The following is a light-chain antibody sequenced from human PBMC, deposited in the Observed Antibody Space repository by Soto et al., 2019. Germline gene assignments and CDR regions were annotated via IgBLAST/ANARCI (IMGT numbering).Light chain of an antibody. CDR3: MQSTQLPLT. V-gene: IGKV2D-29*02. J-gene: IGKJ5*01. CDR2: EVS. CDR1: QILLSSGGETY. Sequence: DMVISQTPLSLSFTPGQPASISCISSQILLSSGGETYLFWYLQRPGQSPQLLIYEVSNRISAVPDRFSGSGSGTDFTLKISRVEAEDAGVYYCMQSTQLPLTFGQGTRLEIK.